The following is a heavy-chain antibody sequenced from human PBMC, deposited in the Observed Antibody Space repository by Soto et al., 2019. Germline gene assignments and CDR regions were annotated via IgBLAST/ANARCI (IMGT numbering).Heavy chain of an antibody. CDR3: ARDGLANCNYVTWYFDY. Sequence: GGSLRLSCAASGFTFSSYSMNWVRQAPGKGLEWVSSISSSSSYIYYADSVKGRFTISRDNAKNSLYLQMNSLRAEDTAVYYCARDGLANCNYVTWYFDYWGQGTLVTVSS. CDR1: GFTFSSYS. V-gene: IGHV3-21*01. J-gene: IGHJ4*02. D-gene: IGHD1-7*01. CDR2: ISSSSSYI.